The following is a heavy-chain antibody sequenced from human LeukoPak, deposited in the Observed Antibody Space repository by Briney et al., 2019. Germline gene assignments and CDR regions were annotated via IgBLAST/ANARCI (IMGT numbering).Heavy chain of an antibody. Sequence: SETLSLTCAVYGGSFSGYYWSWIRQPPGKGLEWIGEINHSGSTNYNPPLKSGVTISVDTSKNQFSLKLSSVTAADTAVYYCARGKGITIFGVPRYFDYWGQGTLVTVSS. J-gene: IGHJ4*02. V-gene: IGHV4-34*01. CDR3: ARGKGITIFGVPRYFDY. CDR2: INHSGST. CDR1: GGSFSGYY. D-gene: IGHD3-3*01.